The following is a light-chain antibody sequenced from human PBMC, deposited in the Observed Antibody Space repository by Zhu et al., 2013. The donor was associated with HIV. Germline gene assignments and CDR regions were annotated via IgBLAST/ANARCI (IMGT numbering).Light chain of an antibody. CDR2: AAS. CDR1: QSIGTN. V-gene: IGKV3-15*01. CDR3: RQYNSWPRT. Sequence: EIVMTQSPATLSVSPGEGATLSCTTSQSIGTNLAWYQQRPGQAPSLLMYAASTRATGIPARFSGSGSGTEFTLTISGLQSEDFAVYYCRQYNSWPRTFGQGTKVEIK. J-gene: IGKJ1*01.